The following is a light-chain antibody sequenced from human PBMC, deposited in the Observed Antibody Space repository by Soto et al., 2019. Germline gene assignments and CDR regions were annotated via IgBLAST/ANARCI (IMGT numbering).Light chain of an antibody. CDR2: GAS. CDR1: QTISSN. J-gene: IGKJ5*01. V-gene: IGKV3D-15*03. Sequence: EIVMSQTPATLSVSPGERAMLSCRASQTISSNSAWSQQKLGQAPSLLIYGASSRATGIPDRFSGSGSGKDFNLTICILETEDFAVYYCTQRRDRPITLGQGTRLEV. CDR3: TQRRDRPIT.